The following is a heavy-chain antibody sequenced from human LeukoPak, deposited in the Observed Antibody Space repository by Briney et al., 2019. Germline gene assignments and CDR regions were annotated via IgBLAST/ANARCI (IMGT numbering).Heavy chain of an antibody. J-gene: IGHJ3*02. CDR3: ARGYCSGGSCAGVWAFDI. CDR1: GFTFSSYD. Sequence: PGGSLRLSCAASGFTFSSYDMHWVRQATGKGLEWVSAIGTAGDTYYPGSVKGRFTISRENAKNSLYLQMNSLRAGDTAVYYCARGYCSGGSCAGVWAFDIWGQGTMVTVSS. V-gene: IGHV3-13*01. CDR2: IGTAGDT. D-gene: IGHD2-15*01.